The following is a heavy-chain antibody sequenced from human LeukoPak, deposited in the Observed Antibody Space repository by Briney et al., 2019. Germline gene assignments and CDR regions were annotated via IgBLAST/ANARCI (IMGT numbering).Heavy chain of an antibody. D-gene: IGHD3-10*01. CDR2: MYTSGST. CDR1: GGSISSYY. CDR3: ARDTGYYFGSGNYLYYFDY. J-gene: IGHJ4*02. V-gene: IGHV4-4*07. Sequence: SSETLSLTCTVFGGSISSYYWSWIRQPAGKGLEWIGRMYTSGSTNYNPSLKSRVTMSVDTSKNQFSLKLSSVTAADTAVYYCARDTGYYFGSGNYLYYFDYWGQGTLVTASS.